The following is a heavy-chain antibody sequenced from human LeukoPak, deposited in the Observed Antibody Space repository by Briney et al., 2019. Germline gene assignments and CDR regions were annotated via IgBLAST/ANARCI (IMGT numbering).Heavy chain of an antibody. Sequence: PGRSLRLSCAPSGFTLSSYGMHWVRQAPGKGLEWVAVISYDGSNKYYADSVKGRFTISRDNSKNTLYLQMNSLRAEDTAVYYCATENGSWYCDYWGQGTLVTVSS. J-gene: IGHJ4*02. V-gene: IGHV3-30*03. D-gene: IGHD6-13*01. CDR2: ISYDGSNK. CDR1: GFTLSSYG. CDR3: ATENGSWYCDY.